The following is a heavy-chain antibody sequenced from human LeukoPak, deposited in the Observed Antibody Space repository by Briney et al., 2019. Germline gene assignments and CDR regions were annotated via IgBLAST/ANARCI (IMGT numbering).Heavy chain of an antibody. CDR1: GFTFSSYS. V-gene: IGHV3-21*01. Sequence: GGSLRRSCAASGFTFSSYSMNWVRQAPGKGLEWVSSISSSSSYIYYADSVKGRFTISRDNAKNSLYLQMNSLRAEDTAVYYCARGYGDYYFDYWGQGTLVTVSS. CDR2: ISSSSSYI. CDR3: ARGYGDYYFDY. J-gene: IGHJ4*02. D-gene: IGHD5-18*01.